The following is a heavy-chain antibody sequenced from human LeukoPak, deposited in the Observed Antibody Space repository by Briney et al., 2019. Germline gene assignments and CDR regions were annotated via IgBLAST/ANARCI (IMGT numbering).Heavy chain of an antibody. CDR1: GFTFSIHA. CDR2: IGGGDK. D-gene: IGHD1-1*01. V-gene: IGHV3-23*01. CDR3: AKDWIPYNRVFDCFDF. Sequence: PGGSLRLSCAGSGFTFSIHAMSWVRQAPGKGLEWVSTIGGGDKYYADAVKGRFTISRDDSQSTVHLQMNSLRAEDTAVYYCAKDWIPYNRVFDCFDFWGQGTLVTVSS. J-gene: IGHJ4*02.